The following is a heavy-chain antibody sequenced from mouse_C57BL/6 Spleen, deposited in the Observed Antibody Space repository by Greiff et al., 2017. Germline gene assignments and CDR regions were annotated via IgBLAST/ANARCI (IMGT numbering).Heavy chain of an antibody. Sequence: QVQLKESGAELARPGASVKLSCKASGYTFTSYGISWVKQRTGQGLEWIGEIYPRSGNTYYNEKFKGKATLTADKSSRTAYMELRSLTSEDSAVYFCARRATVVADYAMDYWGQGTSVTVSS. D-gene: IGHD1-1*01. CDR2: IYPRSGNT. CDR1: GYTFTSYG. J-gene: IGHJ4*01. V-gene: IGHV1-81*01. CDR3: ARRATVVADYAMDY.